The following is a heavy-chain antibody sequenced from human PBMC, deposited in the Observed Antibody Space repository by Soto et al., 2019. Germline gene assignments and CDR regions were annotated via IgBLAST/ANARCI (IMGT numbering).Heavy chain of an antibody. CDR2: ISGSGAYT. CDR1: GFPFSDHA. D-gene: IGHD2-2*02. J-gene: IGHJ5*02. Sequence: PGGSLRLSCAPSGFPFSDHAMSQVRQARGKGLEWVSGISGSGAYTYYADSVKGRFTVSRDNSKNGLFLQMNSLRAEDTAVYYCAKDRYTRPPSGWFDPWGQGTPVTVAS. CDR3: AKDRYTRPPSGWFDP. V-gene: IGHV3-23*01.